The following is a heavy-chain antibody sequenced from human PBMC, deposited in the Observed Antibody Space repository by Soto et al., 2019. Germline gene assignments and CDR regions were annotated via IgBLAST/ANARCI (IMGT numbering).Heavy chain of an antibody. D-gene: IGHD1-1*01. CDR1: GFTFSMYW. CDR3: KRGTRDDSSGTGAH. CDR2: VSDVGTST. V-gene: IGHV3-74*01. Sequence: PGGSLRFSGDVPGFTFSMYWMHWVRQVPVQNILRVARVSDVGTSTNDPDSMRGRFTNYRDNPKITLYRQKNTFKPDDTTVYYCKRGTRDDSSGTGAHWGQGTPVTVSS. J-gene: IGHJ4*02.